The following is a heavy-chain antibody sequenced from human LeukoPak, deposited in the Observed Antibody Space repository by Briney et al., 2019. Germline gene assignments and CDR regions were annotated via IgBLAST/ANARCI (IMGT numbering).Heavy chain of an antibody. CDR2: IYHSGST. J-gene: IGHJ4*01. D-gene: IGHD3-22*01. V-gene: IGHV4-30-2*01. CDR3: AREVEYHDTSGASGY. CDR1: GGSISSGGYY. Sequence: PSQTLSLTCTVSGGSISSGGYYWSWIRQPPGKGLEWIGYIYHSGSTYYNPSLKGRVTISVDRSKNQISLKVSSVTVADTAVYYCAREVEYHDTSGASGYWGQGTLVTVSS.